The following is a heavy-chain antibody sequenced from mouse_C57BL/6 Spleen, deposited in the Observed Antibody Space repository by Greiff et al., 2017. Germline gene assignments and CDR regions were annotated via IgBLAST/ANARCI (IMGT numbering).Heavy chain of an antibody. V-gene: IGHV1-47*01. J-gene: IGHJ2*01. CDR1: GYTFTTYP. Sequence: QVHVKQSGAELVKPGASVKMSCKASGYTFTTYPIELMKQNHGKSLEWIGNFHPYNDDTKYNEKFKGKATLTVEKSSSTVYLELSRLTSDDSAVYYCARGYYGSSFDYWGQGTTLTVSS. CDR3: ARGYYGSSFDY. CDR2: FHPYNDDT. D-gene: IGHD1-1*01.